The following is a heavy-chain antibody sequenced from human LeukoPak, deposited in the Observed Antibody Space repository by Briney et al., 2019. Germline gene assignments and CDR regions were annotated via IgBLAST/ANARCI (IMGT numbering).Heavy chain of an antibody. CDR2: ISSSSSTI. CDR1: GFTFSSYS. J-gene: IGHJ4*02. D-gene: IGHD1-1*01. CDR3: AKGMYNWNDGTFDY. Sequence: GGSLRLSCAASGFTFSSYSMNWVRQAPGKGLEWVSYISSSSSTIYYADSVKGRFTISRDNSKNTLYLQMNSLRAEDTAVYYCAKGMYNWNDGTFDYWGQGTLVTVSS. V-gene: IGHV3-48*01.